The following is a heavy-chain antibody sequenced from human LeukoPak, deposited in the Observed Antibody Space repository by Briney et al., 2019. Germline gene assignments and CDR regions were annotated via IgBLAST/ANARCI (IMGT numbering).Heavy chain of an antibody. CDR2: ISGSGGST. CDR1: GFTFSSYA. Sequence: GGSLRLSYAASGFTFSSYAMSWVRQAPGKGLERVSAISGSGGSTYYADPVKGRFTISRDNSKNTLYLQMNSLRAEDTAVYYCAVEYYDILTGYPSFDYWGQGTLVTVSS. D-gene: IGHD3-9*01. CDR3: AVEYYDILTGYPSFDY. J-gene: IGHJ4*02. V-gene: IGHV3-23*01.